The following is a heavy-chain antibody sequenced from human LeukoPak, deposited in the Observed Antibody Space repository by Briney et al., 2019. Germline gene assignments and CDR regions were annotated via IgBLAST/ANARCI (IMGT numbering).Heavy chain of an antibody. J-gene: IGHJ5*02. D-gene: IGHD3-22*01. CDR2: IYYSGST. CDR1: GYSISSSYY. CDR3: ARALPPYYYDSSGYYGWSGPPNWFDP. Sequence: PAETLSLTCTVSGYSISSSYYWGWIRQPPGKGLERIGSIYYSGSTYYNPSLKSRVTISVDTSKNQFSLKLSSVTAADTAVYYCARALPPYYYDSSGYYGWSGPPNWFDPWGQGTLVTVSS. V-gene: IGHV4-38-2*02.